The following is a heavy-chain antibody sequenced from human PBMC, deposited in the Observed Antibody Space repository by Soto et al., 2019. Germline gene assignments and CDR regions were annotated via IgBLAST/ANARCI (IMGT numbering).Heavy chain of an antibody. J-gene: IGHJ4*02. Sequence: GASVKVSCKASGYTFTSYDINWVRQATGQGLEWMGWMNPNSGNTGYAQKFQGRVTMTRNTSISTAYMELSSLRSEDTAVYYCARTLWSGYYNPPDYWGQGTLVTVSS. CDR2: MNPNSGNT. D-gene: IGHD3-3*01. CDR1: GYTFTSYD. CDR3: ARTLWSGYYNPPDY. V-gene: IGHV1-8*01.